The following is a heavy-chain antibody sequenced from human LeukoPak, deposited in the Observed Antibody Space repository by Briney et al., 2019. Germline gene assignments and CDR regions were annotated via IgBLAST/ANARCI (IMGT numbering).Heavy chain of an antibody. V-gene: IGHV1-2*02. CDR1: GYTFTGYY. J-gene: IGHJ4*02. Sequence: SSVNVSCKASGYTFTGYYMYWVRQAAGQGLEWMGWINPNSGGTNYAQNFQGRVTMTRDSSISTAYMELSRLRSDDTAVYYCARAYSSTSETQFDYWGQGTLVTVSS. CDR2: INPNSGGT. CDR3: ARAYSSTSETQFDY. D-gene: IGHD6-13*01.